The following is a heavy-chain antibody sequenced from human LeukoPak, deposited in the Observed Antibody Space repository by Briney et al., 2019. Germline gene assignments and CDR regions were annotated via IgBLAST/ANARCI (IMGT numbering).Heavy chain of an antibody. V-gene: IGHV4-4*07. CDR3: ARLLGSSGYAGDWYFDL. J-gene: IGHJ2*01. Sequence: SETLSLTCSVSGASITRYYWTWIRQPVGKGLEWFGRLYTNGTVNYNPSLRSRVTMSRDTSRNQLSLKLTSVTAADTAVYYCARLLGSSGYAGDWYFDLWGPGALVTVSS. CDR2: LYTNGTV. CDR1: GASITRYY. D-gene: IGHD3-22*01.